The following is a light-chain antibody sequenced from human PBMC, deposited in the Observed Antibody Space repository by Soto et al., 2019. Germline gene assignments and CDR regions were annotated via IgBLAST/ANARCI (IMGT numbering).Light chain of an antibody. CDR3: CSSAGSRILSWV. J-gene: IGLJ3*02. CDR2: EGT. V-gene: IGLV2-23*01. CDR1: SSDVGSYDV. Sequence: QSALAQPASVSGSPGQSINISCTGTSSDVGSYDVVSWYQQHPGKAPKLIIYEGTKRPPGVSSRLSGSKSGNTASLTISGLQAEDEADYYCCSSAGSRILSWVFGGGTKVTVL.